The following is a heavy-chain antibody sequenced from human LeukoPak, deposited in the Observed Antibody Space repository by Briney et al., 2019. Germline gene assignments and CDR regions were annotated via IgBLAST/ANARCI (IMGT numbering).Heavy chain of an antibody. CDR2: INHSGST. Sequence: PSETLSLTCAVYGGSFSGYYWSWIRQPPGKGLEWIGEINHSGSTNYNPSLKSRVTISVDTSKNQFSLKLSSVTAADTAVYYCARGSLRFDAFDIWGQGTMVTVSS. CDR3: ARGSLRFDAFDI. CDR1: GGSFSGYY. D-gene: IGHD3-16*01. J-gene: IGHJ3*02. V-gene: IGHV4-34*01.